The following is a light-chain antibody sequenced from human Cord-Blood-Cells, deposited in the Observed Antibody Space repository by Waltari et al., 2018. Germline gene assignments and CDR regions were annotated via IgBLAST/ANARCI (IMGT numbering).Light chain of an antibody. CDR2: LGS. J-gene: IGKJ1*01. Sequence: DIVMTQSPLSLPVTPGEPASISCRSSQSLLHSNGYNYLDWYLQKPVQSPQLLIYLGSNRASGVPDRFSGSGSGTDFTLKISRVEAEDVGVYYCMQALQTPKTFGQGPKVEIK. CDR1: QSLLHSNGYNY. V-gene: IGKV2-28*01. CDR3: MQALQTPKT.